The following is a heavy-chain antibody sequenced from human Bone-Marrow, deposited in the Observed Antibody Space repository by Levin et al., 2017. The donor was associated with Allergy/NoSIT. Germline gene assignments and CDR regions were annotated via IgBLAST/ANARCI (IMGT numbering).Heavy chain of an antibody. CDR2: IYPDDSDT. CDR3: ARREMATKNDAFEI. Sequence: GESLKISCKGSRYTFSGSWIGWVRQMPGKGLEWMGIIYPDDSDTRYSPSFEGQVTFSVDKSISAAYLPWSSLRASDTAMYYCARREMATKNDAFEIRGQGKMVTVSS. V-gene: IGHV5-51*01. CDR1: RYTFSGSW. D-gene: IGHD5-24*01. J-gene: IGHJ3*02.